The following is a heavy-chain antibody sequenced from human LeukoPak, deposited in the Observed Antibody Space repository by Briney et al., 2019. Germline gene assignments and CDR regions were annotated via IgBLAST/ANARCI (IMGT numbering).Heavy chain of an antibody. CDR1: GFTFSSYA. D-gene: IGHD3-22*01. Sequence: GGSLRLSCAASGFTFSSYAMSWVRQAPGKGLEWVSAISGSGGSTYYADSVKGRFTISRDNSKNTLYLQMSSLRAEDTAVYYCAKYSLAYYDSSGYTDYWGQGTLVTVSS. CDR3: AKYSLAYYDSSGYTDY. CDR2: ISGSGGST. V-gene: IGHV3-23*01. J-gene: IGHJ4*02.